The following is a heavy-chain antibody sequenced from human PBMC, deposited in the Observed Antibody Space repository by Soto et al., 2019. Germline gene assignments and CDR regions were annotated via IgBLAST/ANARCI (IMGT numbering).Heavy chain of an antibody. CDR3: ANGYSLDY. J-gene: IGHJ4*02. Sequence: QVQLVESGGGVVQPGRSLRLSCAASGFTFSSYGMHWVRQAPGKGLEWVAVISYDGSNKYYADSVKGRFTISRDNSKNPLYLQMNSLRAEDTAVYYCANGYSLDYWGQGTLVTVSS. CDR2: ISYDGSNK. V-gene: IGHV3-30*18. D-gene: IGHD2-15*01. CDR1: GFTFSSYG.